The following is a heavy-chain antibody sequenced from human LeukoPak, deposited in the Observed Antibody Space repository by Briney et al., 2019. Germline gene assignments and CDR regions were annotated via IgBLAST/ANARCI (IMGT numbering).Heavy chain of an antibody. Sequence: PGGSLRLSCAASGFTFSSYGMHWVRQAPGKGLEWVAVIWYDGSNKYYADSVKGRFTISRDNSKNTLYLQMNSLRAEDTAVYYCARDHRVDSGSQFDYWGQGTLVTVSS. CDR3: ARDHRVDSGSQFDY. D-gene: IGHD1-26*01. V-gene: IGHV3-33*01. J-gene: IGHJ4*02. CDR2: IWYDGSNK. CDR1: GFTFSSYG.